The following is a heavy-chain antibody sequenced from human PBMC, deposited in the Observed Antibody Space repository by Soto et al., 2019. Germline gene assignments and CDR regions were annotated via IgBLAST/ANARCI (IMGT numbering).Heavy chain of an antibody. D-gene: IGHD2-8*01. CDR1: GFTFSSFA. J-gene: IGHJ4*02. V-gene: IGHV3-23*01. CDR3: AKDRGVYCANAVCHNFDY. Sequence: GGSLRLSCAASGFTFSSFAMTWVRQAPGKGLEWVSAISGSGGSTYYADSVTGRFTISRDNSKNTLYLQMNSLRAEDTAVYYCAKDRGVYCANAVCHNFDYWGQGTLVTVSS. CDR2: ISGSGGST.